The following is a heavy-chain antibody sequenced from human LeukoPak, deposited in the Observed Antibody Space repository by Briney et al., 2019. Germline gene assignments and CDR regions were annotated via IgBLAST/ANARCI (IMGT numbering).Heavy chain of an antibody. CDR3: ARGYFDWLPYFLDY. CDR2: IIPIFGTA. CDR1: GGTFSSYA. J-gene: IGHJ4*02. Sequence: GGSVKVSCKASGGTFSSYAISWVRQAPGQGLEWMGGIIPIFGTANYAQKFQGRVTITTDESTSTAYMELSSLRSEDTAVYYCARGYFDWLPYFLDYWGQGTLVTVSS. V-gene: IGHV1-69*05. D-gene: IGHD3-9*01.